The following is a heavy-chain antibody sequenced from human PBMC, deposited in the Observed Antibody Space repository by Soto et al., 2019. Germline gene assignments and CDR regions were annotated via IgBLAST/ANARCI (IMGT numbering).Heavy chain of an antibody. CDR1: GGSISSYY. J-gene: IGHJ5*02. Sequence: SETLSLTCTVSGGSISSYYWSWIRQPPGKGLEWIGYIYYSGSTNYNPSLKSRVTISVDTSKNQFSLKPSSVTAADTAVYYCARERGAVYWFDPWGQGTLVTVSS. CDR3: ARERGAVYWFDP. V-gene: IGHV4-59*01. CDR2: IYYSGST. D-gene: IGHD6-19*01.